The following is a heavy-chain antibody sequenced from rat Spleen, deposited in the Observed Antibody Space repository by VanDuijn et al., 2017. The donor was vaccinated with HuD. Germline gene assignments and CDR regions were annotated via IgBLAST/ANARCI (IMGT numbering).Heavy chain of an antibody. D-gene: IGHD4-3*01. CDR1: GFTFNYYW. Sequence: EVQLVESDGGLVQPGRSLKLSCAASGFTFNYYWMTWIRQAPGKGLEWVASISYDGTATYYRDSVKGRFTLSRDNAKSTLYLQMGSLRSEDTATYFCARHGRGETTYYYVLDAWGQGVSVTVSS. CDR3: ARHGRGETTYYYVLDA. V-gene: IGHV5-29*01. J-gene: IGHJ4*01. CDR2: ISYDGTAT.